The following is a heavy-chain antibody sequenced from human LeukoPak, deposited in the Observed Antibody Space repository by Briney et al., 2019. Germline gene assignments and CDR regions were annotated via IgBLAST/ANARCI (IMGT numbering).Heavy chain of an antibody. Sequence: TSETLSLTCAVYGGSFSGYYWSWIRQPPGKGLEWIGEINHSGSTNYNPSLKSRVTISVGTSKNQFSLKLSSVTATDTAVYYCARQLYSSGSYYAPMDVWGKGTTVTISS. CDR1: GGSFSGYY. CDR2: INHSGST. CDR3: ARQLYSSGSYYAPMDV. V-gene: IGHV4-34*01. J-gene: IGHJ6*03. D-gene: IGHD3-10*01.